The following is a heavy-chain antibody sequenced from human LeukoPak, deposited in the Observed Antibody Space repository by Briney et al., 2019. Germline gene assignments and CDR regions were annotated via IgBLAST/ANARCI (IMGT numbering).Heavy chain of an antibody. Sequence: SETLSLTCTVSGGSISSSSYYWGWIRQPPGKGLEWIGSIYYSGSTYYNPSLKSRVTISVDTSKNQFSLKLSSVTAADTAVYYCASGSSGYYYYFDYWGQGTLVTVSS. CDR3: ASGSSGYYYYFDY. J-gene: IGHJ4*02. D-gene: IGHD3-22*01. V-gene: IGHV4-39*07. CDR2: IYYSGST. CDR1: GGSISSSSYY.